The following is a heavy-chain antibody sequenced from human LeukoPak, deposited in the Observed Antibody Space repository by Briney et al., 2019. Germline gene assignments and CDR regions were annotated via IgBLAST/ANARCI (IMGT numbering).Heavy chain of an antibody. CDR1: GYRFNAYW. Sequence: GESLKISCKGSGYRFNAYWIAWVRQMPGKGLEWMGIIYPDDSDTRYSPSFQGQVTISADKSVRTAYLQWSSLKTSDTAMYYCARPNITSYYDSRGYDAFDVWGQGTMVTVSS. J-gene: IGHJ3*01. CDR2: IYPDDSDT. D-gene: IGHD3-22*01. V-gene: IGHV5-51*01. CDR3: ARPNITSYYDSRGYDAFDV.